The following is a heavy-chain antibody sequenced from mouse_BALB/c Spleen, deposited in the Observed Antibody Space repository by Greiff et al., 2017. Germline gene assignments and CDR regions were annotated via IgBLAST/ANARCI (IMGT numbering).Heavy chain of an antibody. J-gene: IGHJ2*01. Sequence: EVMLVESGGGLVQPGGSRKLSCAASGFTFSSFGMHWVRQAPEKGLEWVAYISSGSSTIYYADTVKGRFTISRDNPKNTLFLQMTSLRSEDTAMYYCARNWGDHYFDYWGQGTTLTVSS. D-gene: IGHD4-1*01. V-gene: IGHV5-17*02. CDR2: ISSGSSTI. CDR3: ARNWGDHYFDY. CDR1: GFTFSSFG.